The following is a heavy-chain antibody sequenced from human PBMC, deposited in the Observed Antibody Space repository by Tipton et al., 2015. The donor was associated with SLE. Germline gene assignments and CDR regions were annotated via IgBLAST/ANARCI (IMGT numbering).Heavy chain of an antibody. CDR1: GGSFSGYY. V-gene: IGHV4-31*11. Sequence: TLSLNCAVYGGSFSGYYWSWIRQHPGKGLEWIGYIYYSGSTYYNPSLKSRVTISVDTSKNQFSLKLSSVTAADTAVYYCARDYSYDAFDIWGQGTMVTVSS. CDR2: IYYSGST. J-gene: IGHJ3*02. CDR3: ARDYSYDAFDI. D-gene: IGHD5-18*01.